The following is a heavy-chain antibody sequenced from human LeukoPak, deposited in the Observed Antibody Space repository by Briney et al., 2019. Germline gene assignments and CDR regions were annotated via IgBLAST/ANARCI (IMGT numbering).Heavy chain of an antibody. D-gene: IGHD5-18*01. Sequence: SVTVSCTASGGTFSSYAISWVRQAPGQGLEWMGRIIPILGIANYAQKFQGRVTITADKSTSTAYMDLSSLRSEDTAVCYCARDLDTAMVTMGYYYGMDVWGQGTTVTVSS. J-gene: IGHJ6*02. CDR3: ARDLDTAMVTMGYYYGMDV. CDR1: GGTFSSYA. V-gene: IGHV1-69*04. CDR2: IIPILGIA.